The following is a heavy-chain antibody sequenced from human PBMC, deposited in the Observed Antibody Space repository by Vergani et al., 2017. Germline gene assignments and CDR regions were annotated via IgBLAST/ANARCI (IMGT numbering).Heavy chain of an antibody. CDR3: ASISGSYYSSDY. CDR1: GGSFSGYY. D-gene: IGHD1-26*01. Sequence: QVQLQQWGAGLLKPSETLSLTCAVYGGSFSGYYWSWIRQPPGKGLEWIGEINHSGSTNYNPSLKSRVTISVDTSKNQFSLKLSSVTAADTAVYYCASISGSYYSSDYWGQGTLVTVSS. V-gene: IGHV4-34*01. J-gene: IGHJ4*02. CDR2: INHSGST.